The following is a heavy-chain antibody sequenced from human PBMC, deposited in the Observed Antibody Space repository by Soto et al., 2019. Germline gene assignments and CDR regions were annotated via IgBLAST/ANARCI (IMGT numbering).Heavy chain of an antibody. D-gene: IGHD5-12*01. J-gene: IGHJ4*02. CDR3: ARENDSGSELDY. Sequence: ELQLVESGGGLVKPGESLRLSCAASGFTFRSYTMNWLRQAPGKGLEWVSSITWNGEYIYYADSVNGRFTISRDNAKNSLSLQMNILRTEDTAVYDCARENDSGSELDYWGQGTPVRVSS. V-gene: IGHV3-21*01. CDR2: ITWNGEYI. CDR1: GFTFRSYT.